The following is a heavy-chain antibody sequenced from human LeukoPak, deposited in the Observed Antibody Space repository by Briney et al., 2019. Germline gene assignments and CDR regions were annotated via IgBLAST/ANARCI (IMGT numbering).Heavy chain of an antibody. CDR2: IYYSGST. J-gene: IGHJ5*02. D-gene: IGHD2-2*01. Sequence: SETLSLTCAVYGGSFSGYYWSWIRQPPGKGLEWIGSIYYSGSTYYNPSLKSRVTISVDTSKNQFSLKLSSVTAADTAVYYCARDAFIVVVPAAISNWFDPWGQGTLVTVSS. V-gene: IGHV4-34*01. CDR1: GGSFSGYY. CDR3: ARDAFIVVVPAAISNWFDP.